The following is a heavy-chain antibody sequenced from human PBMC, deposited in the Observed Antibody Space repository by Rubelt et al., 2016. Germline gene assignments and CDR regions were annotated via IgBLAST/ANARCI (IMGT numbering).Heavy chain of an antibody. J-gene: IGHJ4*02. V-gene: IGHV1-18*01. Sequence: QVRLVQSRAEVKKPGASVKVSCKASGYTFTAYGISWVRQAPGQGLEWMGWISPYNDNTNYVQKFQGRLTMTTDTSTNTVDMEVRSLRSDDTAMYYCARDKGTYYYDNWGQGTLVTVSS. CDR1: GYTFTAYG. CDR3: ARDKGTYYYDN. CDR2: ISPYNDNT. D-gene: IGHD1-1*01.